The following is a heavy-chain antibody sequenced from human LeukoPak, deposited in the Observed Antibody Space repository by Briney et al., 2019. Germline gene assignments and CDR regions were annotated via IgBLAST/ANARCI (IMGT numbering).Heavy chain of an antibody. CDR2: IIPIFGTT. J-gene: IGHJ4*02. D-gene: IGHD3-22*01. CDR3: ARKKVHYYDSTAYDY. CDR1: GGTFSSYA. V-gene: IGHV1-69*01. Sequence: SVTVSCKASGGTFSSYALSWVRQAPGRGLDWMGGIIPIFGTTNYAQKFQGRVTITADESTRTAYMELSSLRSEDTAVYYCARKKVHYYDSTAYDYWGQGTLVTVSS.